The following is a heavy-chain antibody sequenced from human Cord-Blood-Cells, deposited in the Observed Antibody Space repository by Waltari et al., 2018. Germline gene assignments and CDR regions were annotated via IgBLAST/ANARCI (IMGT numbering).Heavy chain of an antibody. CDR1: GGSFSGYY. CDR2: INHSGSN. Sequence: QVQLQQWGAGLLKPSETLSLTCAVYGGSFSGYYWSWIRQPPGKGLEWIGEINHSGSNNYTPSLKSRVTISVDTSKNQFSLKLSSVTAADTAVYYCARAPYYYGSGSYTFDYWGQGTLVTVSS. J-gene: IGHJ4*02. CDR3: ARAPYYYGSGSYTFDY. V-gene: IGHV4-34*01. D-gene: IGHD3-10*01.